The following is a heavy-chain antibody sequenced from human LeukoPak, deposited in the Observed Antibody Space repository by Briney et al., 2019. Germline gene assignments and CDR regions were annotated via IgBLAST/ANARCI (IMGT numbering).Heavy chain of an antibody. Sequence: SGPTLWNPTQTLTLTFTFSGFSFSTSGVGVGWVRQPPGKAVEWHALIYWNDDKRYSPSLQSRLTITKDTSKNQLVLTMTNMDPVDTATYYCGHRREQRTPHNNWFDPWGQGTLVTVSS. CDR3: GHRREQRTPHNNWFDP. CDR1: GFSFSTSGVG. V-gene: IGHV2-5*01. CDR2: IYWNDDK. D-gene: IGHD6-25*01. J-gene: IGHJ5*02.